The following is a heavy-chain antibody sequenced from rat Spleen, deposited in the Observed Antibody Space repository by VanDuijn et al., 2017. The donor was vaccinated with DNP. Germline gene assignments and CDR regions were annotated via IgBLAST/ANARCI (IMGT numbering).Heavy chain of an antibody. D-gene: IGHD3-1*01. CDR2: IWNTGGT. Sequence: QVQLKESGPGLVQPSQTLSLTCTVAGFSLTSYNVHWVRQPPGKGLEWMGVIWNTGGTRYNSALKSRLSISKDTSKSQVFLKMNSLQTEDTATYYCARGSIGYFDYWGQGVMVTVSS. CDR3: ARGSIGYFDY. V-gene: IGHV2-41*01. J-gene: IGHJ2*01. CDR1: GFSLTSYN.